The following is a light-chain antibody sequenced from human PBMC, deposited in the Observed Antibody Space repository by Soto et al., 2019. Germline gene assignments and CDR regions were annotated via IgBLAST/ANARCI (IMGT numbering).Light chain of an antibody. CDR2: GAS. Sequence: EIVLTQSPGTLSLSPGERATLSCRASQSVSSSYLAWYQQKPGQAPRLLIYGASSRATGIPDRFSGSGSVTDFSLTISRLEPEDLAVYYCQQYGSSPWTFGQGTKVEIK. J-gene: IGKJ1*01. CDR3: QQYGSSPWT. V-gene: IGKV3-20*01. CDR1: QSVSSSY.